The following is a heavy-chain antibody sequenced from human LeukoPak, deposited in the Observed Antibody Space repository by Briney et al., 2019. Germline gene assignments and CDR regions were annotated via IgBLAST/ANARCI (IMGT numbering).Heavy chain of an antibody. J-gene: IGHJ4*02. D-gene: IGHD3-10*01. V-gene: IGHV3-53*01. CDR2: IYSDGRS. CDR1: GFTVSSNY. CDR3: ASGIVEGGYFSGPVEY. Sequence: GGSLRLSCTASGFTVSSNYMSWVRQAPGKGLEWVSLIYSDGRSFFADSVKGRFTISRDTSKDTLYLQMNSLKAEDTAVYYCASGIVEGGYFSGPVEYWGQGILVTVSS.